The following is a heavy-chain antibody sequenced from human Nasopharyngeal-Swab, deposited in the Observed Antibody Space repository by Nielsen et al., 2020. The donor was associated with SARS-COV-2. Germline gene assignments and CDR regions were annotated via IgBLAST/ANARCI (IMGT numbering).Heavy chain of an antibody. J-gene: IGHJ3*01. D-gene: IGHD3-16*02. CDR1: GGSIRRGGYF. CDR3: AREVIEQAVSDAFDF. V-gene: IGHV4-31*03. Sequence: TLSRTCTVFGGSIRRGGYFWIRLRPHAGKGLEWIGYIHYTGNTYYNPSLGSRLTISLDTSQNQFSLRLSSVTAADTAVYYCAREVIEQAVSDAFDFWGQGTMVTVSS. CDR2: IHYTGNT.